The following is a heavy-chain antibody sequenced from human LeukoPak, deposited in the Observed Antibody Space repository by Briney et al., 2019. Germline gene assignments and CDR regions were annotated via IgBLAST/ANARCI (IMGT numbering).Heavy chain of an antibody. CDR3: AREGGGDIVVVPAAPTNYGMDV. CDR1: GFTFSSYG. Sequence: GRSLRLCCAASGFTFSSYGMHWGRQAPGKGLEWVAVIWYDGSNKYYADSVKGRFTISRDNSKNTLYLQMNSLRAEDTAVYYCAREGGGDIVVVPAAPTNYGMDVWGQGTTVTVSS. J-gene: IGHJ6*02. D-gene: IGHD2-2*01. CDR2: IWYDGSNK. V-gene: IGHV3-33*01.